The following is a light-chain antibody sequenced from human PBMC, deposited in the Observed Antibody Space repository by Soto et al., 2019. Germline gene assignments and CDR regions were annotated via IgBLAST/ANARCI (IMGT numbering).Light chain of an antibody. Sequence: EIVLTQSPGTLSLSPVERATLSCRASQSVSNNYLAWYQQKPGQAPRLLMFGASSRATGIADRFSGSGSGTDFTLTISRLEPEDFAVYYCQQYGSSGTFGQGTKVDIK. V-gene: IGKV3-20*01. CDR1: QSVSNNY. J-gene: IGKJ1*01. CDR3: QQYGSSGT. CDR2: GAS.